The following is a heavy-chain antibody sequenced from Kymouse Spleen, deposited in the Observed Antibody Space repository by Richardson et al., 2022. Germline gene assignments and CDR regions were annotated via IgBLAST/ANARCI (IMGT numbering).Heavy chain of an antibody. Sequence: QLQLQESGPGLVKPSETLSLTCTVSGGSISSSSYYWGWIRQPPGKGLEWIGSIYYSGSTYYNPSLKSRVTISVDTSKNQFSLKLSSVTAADTAVYYCARQTHYYDSSGYYNWFDPWGQGTLVTVSS. CDR2: IYYSGST. V-gene: IGHV4-39*01. D-gene: IGHD3-22*01. CDR1: GGSISSSSYY. CDR3: ARQTHYYDSSGYYNWFDP. J-gene: IGHJ5*02.